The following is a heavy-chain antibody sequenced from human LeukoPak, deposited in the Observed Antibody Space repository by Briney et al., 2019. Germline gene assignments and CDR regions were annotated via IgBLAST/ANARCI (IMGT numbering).Heavy chain of an antibody. CDR1: GFTFSSYS. CDR3: TTYYYDSSGYAYDAFDI. Sequence: PGGSLRLSCAASGFTFSSYSMSWIRQAPGKGLEWVSYISSSGSTIYYADSVKGRFTISRDNSKNTLYLQMNSLRAEDTAVYYCTTYYYDSSGYAYDAFDIWGQGTMVTVSS. D-gene: IGHD3-22*01. J-gene: IGHJ3*02. V-gene: IGHV3-48*01. CDR2: ISSSGSTI.